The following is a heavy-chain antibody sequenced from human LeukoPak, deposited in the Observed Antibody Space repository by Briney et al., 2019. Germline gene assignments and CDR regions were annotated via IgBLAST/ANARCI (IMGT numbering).Heavy chain of an antibody. Sequence: GGSLRLSCGMSGFSSDIYWMTWVRQAPGKGRECVAYINHEGRETFYVDSVKGRFTISRDNAKHSLFLRMNSLRPEDTAVYYCARDLGYCSSTSCWGLDYWGQGTLVTVSS. CDR3: ARDLGYCSSTSCWGLDY. D-gene: IGHD2-2*01. CDR1: GFSSDIYW. J-gene: IGHJ4*02. V-gene: IGHV3-7*01. CDR2: INHEGRET.